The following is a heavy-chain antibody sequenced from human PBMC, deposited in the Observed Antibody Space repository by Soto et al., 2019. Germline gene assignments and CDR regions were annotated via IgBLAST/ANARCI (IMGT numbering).Heavy chain of an antibody. CDR2: ISGSGGST. D-gene: IGHD3-3*01. CDR1: GFTFSSYA. Sequence: GGSLRLSCAASGFTFSSYAMSWVRQAPGKGLEWVSAISGSGGSTYYADSVKGRFTISRDNSKNTLYLQMNSLRAEDTAVYYCVGFLEWLPLDYWGQGTLVTVSS. V-gene: IGHV3-23*01. CDR3: VGFLEWLPLDY. J-gene: IGHJ4*02.